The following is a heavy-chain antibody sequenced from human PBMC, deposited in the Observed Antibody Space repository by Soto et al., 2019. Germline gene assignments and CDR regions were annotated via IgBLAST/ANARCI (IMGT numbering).Heavy chain of an antibody. V-gene: IGHV4-4*02. CDR2: IYHSGST. J-gene: IGHJ6*02. CDR3: ARVTGHYCSGMDA. Sequence: QVQLQESGPGLVKPSGTLSLTCAVSGGSISSSNWWSWVRQPPGKGLEWIGEIYHSGSTNYNPALQSRVTKSVDKSKNQISLKLSSVTDADTAMYDCARVTGHYCSGMDAWGQGTKVTVSS. CDR1: GGSISSSNW.